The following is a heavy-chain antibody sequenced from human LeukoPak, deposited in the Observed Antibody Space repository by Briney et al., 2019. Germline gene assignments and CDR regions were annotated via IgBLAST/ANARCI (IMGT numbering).Heavy chain of an antibody. V-gene: IGHV4-31*03. D-gene: IGHD3-22*01. CDR1: GGSFNNGGY. CDR2: IYYSGSS. CDR3: ARGPYYDSSGYRTFDY. Sequence: PSETLSLTCTVSGGSFNNGGYWSWIRQHPGKGLEWIGYIYYSGSSYYNPSLRSRVTISVDTSKNHFSLKLSSVTAADTAVYYCARGPYYDSSGYRTFDYWGQGTLVTVSS. J-gene: IGHJ4*02.